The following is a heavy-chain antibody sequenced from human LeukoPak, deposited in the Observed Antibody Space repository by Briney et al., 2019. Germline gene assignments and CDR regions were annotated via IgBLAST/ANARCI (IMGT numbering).Heavy chain of an antibody. V-gene: IGHV4-30-4*01. J-gene: IGHJ4*02. CDR1: GGSISSGDYY. D-gene: IGHD3-22*01. Sequence: SETLSLTCTVSGGSISSGDYYWSWIRQPPGKGLEWIGYIYYSGSTNYNPSLKSRVTISVDTSKNQFSLKLSSVTAADTAVYYCARLVSSGYYYTSRGQGTLVTVSS. CDR2: IYYSGST. CDR3: ARLVSSGYYYTS.